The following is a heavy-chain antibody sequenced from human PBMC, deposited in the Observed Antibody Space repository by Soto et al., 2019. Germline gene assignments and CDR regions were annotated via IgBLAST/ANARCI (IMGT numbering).Heavy chain of an antibody. D-gene: IGHD3-9*01. CDR1: GFSFSSYW. Sequence: EVQLVESGGGLVQPGGSLRLSCADSGFSFSSYWMHWVRQGPGKGLVWVARINTDGSSTNYADSVKGRFTISRDNAKNTLYLQMNSLRAGDTAVYYCARSPGGYYIDWGQGTMVTVSS. CDR3: ARSPGGYYID. J-gene: IGHJ3*01. CDR2: INTDGSST. V-gene: IGHV3-74*01.